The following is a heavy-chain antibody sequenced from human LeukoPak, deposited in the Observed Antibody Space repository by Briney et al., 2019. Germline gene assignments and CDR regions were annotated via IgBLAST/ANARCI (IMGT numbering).Heavy chain of an antibody. V-gene: IGHV3-7*01. CDR1: GFTFSNYW. CDR2: IKQDGSSK. CDR3: AKWQLYSGKYHIDF. D-gene: IGHD1-26*01. J-gene: IGHJ4*02. Sequence: GGSLTLSCAASGFTFSNYWMTWVRQAPGKGLEWVANIKQDGSSKYCGDSVKGRFTISRDNAKNSMYLQMNSLRAEDAAVYYCAKWQLYSGKYHIDFWGQGTLVTVSS.